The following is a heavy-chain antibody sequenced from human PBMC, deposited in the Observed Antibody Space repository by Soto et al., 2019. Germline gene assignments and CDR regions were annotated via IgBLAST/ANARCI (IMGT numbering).Heavy chain of an antibody. V-gene: IGHV1-69*13. CDR3: ARRGSLAKSQTSAFDI. J-gene: IGHJ3*02. CDR2: IIPIFGTA. Sequence: SVKVSCKASEGTFSSYAISWVRQAPGQGLEWMGGIIPIFGTANYAQKFQGRVTITADESTSTAYMELSSLRSEDTAVYYCARRGSLAKSQTSAFDIWGQGTMVTVSS. D-gene: IGHD1-1*01. CDR1: EGTFSSYA.